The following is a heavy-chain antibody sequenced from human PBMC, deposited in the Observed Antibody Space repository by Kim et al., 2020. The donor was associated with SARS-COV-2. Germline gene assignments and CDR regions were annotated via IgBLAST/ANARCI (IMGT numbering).Heavy chain of an antibody. CDR2: IYYSGST. V-gene: IGHV4-59*13. Sequence: SETLSLTCTVSGGSISSYYWSWIRQPPGKGLEWIGYIYYSGSTNYNPSLKSRVTISVDTSKNQFSLKLSSVTAADTAVYYCASYVYYYDSSGGIGAFDIWGQGTMVTVSS. CDR3: ASYVYYYDSSGGIGAFDI. J-gene: IGHJ3*02. D-gene: IGHD3-22*01. CDR1: GGSISSYY.